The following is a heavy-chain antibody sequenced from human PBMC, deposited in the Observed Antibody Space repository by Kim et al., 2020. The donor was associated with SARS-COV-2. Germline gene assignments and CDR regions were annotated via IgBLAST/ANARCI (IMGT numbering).Heavy chain of an antibody. Sequence: TYYADSVKGRFTISRDNSKNTLYLQMNSLRAEDTAVYYCAKDPSSGAAQVWGQGTLVTVSS. CDR2: T. J-gene: IGHJ4*02. V-gene: IGHV3-23*01. D-gene: IGHD6-6*01. CDR3: AKDPSSGAAQV.